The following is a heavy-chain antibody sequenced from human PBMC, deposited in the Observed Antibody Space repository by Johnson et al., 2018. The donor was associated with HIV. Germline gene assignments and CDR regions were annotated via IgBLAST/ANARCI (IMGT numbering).Heavy chain of an antibody. CDR1: GFTFDDYA. J-gene: IGHJ3*02. D-gene: IGHD6-13*01. CDR2: ISWNSGSI. Sequence: VQLVESGGGLVQPGRSLRLSCAASGFTFDDYAMHWVRQAPGKGLEWVSGISWNSGSIGYADSVKGRFTISRDNAKNSLYLQMNSLSAEDTALYYCAKGGAAAGLDAFDIWGQGTMVTVSS. V-gene: IGHV3-9*01. CDR3: AKGGAAAGLDAFDI.